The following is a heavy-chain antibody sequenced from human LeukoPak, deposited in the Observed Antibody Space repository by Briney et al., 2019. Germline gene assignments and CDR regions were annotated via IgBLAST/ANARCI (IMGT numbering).Heavy chain of an antibody. V-gene: IGHV3-30-3*01. CDR1: GFTFSSYA. Sequence: GGSLRLSCAASGFTFSSYAMHWVRQAPGKGLEWVAVISYDGSNKYYADSVKGRFTISRDNSKNTLYLQMNSLRAEDTAVYYCASGLVGYCSSSSCPLLGYWGQGTQVTVSS. J-gene: IGHJ4*02. D-gene: IGHD2-15*01. CDR3: ASGLVGYCSSSSCPLLGY. CDR2: ISYDGSNK.